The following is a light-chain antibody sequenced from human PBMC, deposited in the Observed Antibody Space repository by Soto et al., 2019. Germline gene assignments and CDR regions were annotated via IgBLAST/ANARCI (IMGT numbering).Light chain of an antibody. V-gene: IGKV3D-15*01. J-gene: IGKJ4*01. CDR1: QTVSSN. Sequence: EIVMTQSPATLSVSPGETVTLSCRASQTVSSNLAWHQLKPGQPPRLLLYGAFTRAPGIPARFSGSGSGTDFTLTISRLEPEDFAVYYCQQYGTSPLTFGGGTKVDIK. CDR3: QQYGTSPLT. CDR2: GAF.